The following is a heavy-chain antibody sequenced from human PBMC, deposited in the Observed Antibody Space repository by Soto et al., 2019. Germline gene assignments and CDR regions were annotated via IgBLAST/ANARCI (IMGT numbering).Heavy chain of an antibody. J-gene: IGHJ1*01. Sequence: LRLSCAASGFSFGNYVMNWVRQAPGKGLEWVSGISDSGGSSSSADSVKGRFTVSRDNSKNTLYLQMDSLTGDDTAVYYCTKGGDSWSGYAQHWGQGALVTVSS. CDR2: ISDSGGSS. D-gene: IGHD3-3*01. V-gene: IGHV3-23*01. CDR1: GFSFGNYV. CDR3: TKGGDSWSGYAQH.